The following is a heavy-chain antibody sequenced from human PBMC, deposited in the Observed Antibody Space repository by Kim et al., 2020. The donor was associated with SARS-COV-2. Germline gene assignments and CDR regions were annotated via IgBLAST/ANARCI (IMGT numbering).Heavy chain of an antibody. CDR2: IYFSGDT. CDR1: GASMRNYY. Sequence: SETLSLTCSVFGASMRNYYWSWVRQTPGKGLEWIGYIYFSGDTNYNPSLKSRVSISLDTFRKQFSLRLTSVTAADTALYYCAKHGGYGSDIFFDLWRQGTLVSLSS. CDR3: AKHGGYGSDIFFDL. J-gene: IGHJ4*02. V-gene: IGHV4-59*08. D-gene: IGHD3-10*01.